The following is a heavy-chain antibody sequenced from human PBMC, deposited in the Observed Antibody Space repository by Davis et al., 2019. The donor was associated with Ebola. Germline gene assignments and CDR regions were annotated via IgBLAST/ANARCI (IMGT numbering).Heavy chain of an antibody. CDR3: ARVLFSVWNYEALDI. Sequence: SETLSLTCAVSGGPISSSNWWSWVRQPPGKGLEWIGDIHHSGSTNYNPSLKSRVTMFLDKSLNQFSLKMSSVTAADTAVYYCARVLFSVWNYEALDIWGQGTTVTVSS. CDR2: IHHSGST. V-gene: IGHV4-4*02. D-gene: IGHD1-7*01. CDR1: GGPISSSNW. J-gene: IGHJ3*02.